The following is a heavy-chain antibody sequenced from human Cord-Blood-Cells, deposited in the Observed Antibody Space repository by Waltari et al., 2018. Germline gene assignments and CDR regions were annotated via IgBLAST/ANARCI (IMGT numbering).Heavy chain of an antibody. CDR2: IYYSGST. D-gene: IGHD2-2*01. J-gene: IGHJ5*02. CDR1: GGSISSSSYY. CDR3: ARHEVVPAATFDP. V-gene: IGHV4-39*01. Sequence: QLQLQESVPAVGLVKPSETLSLTCTVSGGSISSSSYYWGWIRQPPGKGLEWIGSIYYSGSTYYNPSLKSRVTISVDTSKNQFSLKLSSVTAADTAVYYCARHEVVPAATFDPWGQGTLVTVSS.